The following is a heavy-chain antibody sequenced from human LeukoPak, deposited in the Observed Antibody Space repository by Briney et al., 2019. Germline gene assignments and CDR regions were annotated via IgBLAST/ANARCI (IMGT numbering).Heavy chain of an antibody. CDR1: GGSISSSSYY. CDR3: ARHPSYVNRFDY. Sequence: NPSQTLSLTCTVSGGSISSSSYYWGWIRQPPGKGLEWIGSIYYSGSTYYNPSLKSRVTISVDTSKNQFSLKLSSVTAADTAVYYCARHPSYVNRFDYWGQGTLVTVSS. D-gene: IGHD5-18*01. V-gene: IGHV4-39*01. CDR2: IYYSGST. J-gene: IGHJ4*02.